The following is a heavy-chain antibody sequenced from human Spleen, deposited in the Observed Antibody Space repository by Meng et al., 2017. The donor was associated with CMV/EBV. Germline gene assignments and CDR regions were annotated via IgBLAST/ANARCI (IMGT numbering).Heavy chain of an antibody. CDR1: GFTFSSYA. CDR3: ARAYSSGWPSA. CDR2: INSDGSST. Sequence: VQLVESGGGVVQPGRSLRLSCAASGFTFSSYAMHWVRQAPGKGLVWVSRINSDGSSTSYADSVKGRFTISRDNAKNTLYLQMNSLRAEDTAVYYCARAYSSGWPSAWGQGTLVTVSS. V-gene: IGHV3-74*02. D-gene: IGHD6-19*01. J-gene: IGHJ4*02.